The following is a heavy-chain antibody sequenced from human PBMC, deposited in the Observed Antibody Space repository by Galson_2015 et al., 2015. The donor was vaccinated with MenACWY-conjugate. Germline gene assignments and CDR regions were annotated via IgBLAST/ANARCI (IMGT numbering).Heavy chain of an antibody. CDR2: IKHDGSEK. D-gene: IGHD2-21*01. CDR3: TRGPTYVIY. V-gene: IGHV3-7*03. Sequence: SLRLSCAASGFTFSSYWMTWVRQAPGKGLEWVANIKHDGSEKNYVDSVKGRFTISRDNPKNSLYLQMNSLRAEDTAVYYRTRGPTYVIYWGQGTLVTVSS. CDR1: GFTFSSYW. J-gene: IGHJ4*02.